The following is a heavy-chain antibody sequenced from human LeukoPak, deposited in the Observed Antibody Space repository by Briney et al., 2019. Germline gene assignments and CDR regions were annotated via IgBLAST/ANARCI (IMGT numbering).Heavy chain of an antibody. CDR3: ARGDRKQSGYSSSWYARDLDY. CDR1: GGTYSSYA. D-gene: IGHD6-13*01. Sequence: GASVKVSCKASGGTYSSYAISWVRQAPGQGLEWMGGIIPIFGTANYAQKFQGRVTITADKSTSTAYMELSSLRSEDTAVYYCARGDRKQSGYSSSWYARDLDYWGQGTLVTVSS. V-gene: IGHV1-69*06. J-gene: IGHJ4*02. CDR2: IIPIFGTA.